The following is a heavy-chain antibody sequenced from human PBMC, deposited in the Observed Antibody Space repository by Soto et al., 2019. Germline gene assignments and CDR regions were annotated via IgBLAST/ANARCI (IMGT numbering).Heavy chain of an antibody. CDR2: ISSSSSTI. Sequence: GGSLRLSCAASGFTFSGDSMNWVRQAPGKGLEWVSYISSSSSTIYYADSVKGRFTISRDNAKNSLYLQMNSLRAEDTAVYYCARGPYDFWSGDQSNWFDPWGQGTLVTVSS. CDR3: ARGPYDFWSGDQSNWFDP. J-gene: IGHJ5*02. CDR1: GFTFSGDS. D-gene: IGHD3-3*01. V-gene: IGHV3-48*01.